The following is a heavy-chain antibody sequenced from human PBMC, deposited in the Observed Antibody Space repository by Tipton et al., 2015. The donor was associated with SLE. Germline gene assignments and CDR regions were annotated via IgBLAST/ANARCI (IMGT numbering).Heavy chain of an antibody. D-gene: IGHD6-19*01. V-gene: IGHV4-59*11. CDR2: IYYSGST. CDR3: ARDSSGWYGY. J-gene: IGHJ4*02. Sequence: LRLSCTVSGGSISSHYWSWIRQPPGKGLEWIGSIYYSGSTYYNPSLKSRVTISVDTSKNQFSLKLSSVTAADTAVYYCARDSSGWYGYWGQGTLVTVSS. CDR1: GGSISSHY.